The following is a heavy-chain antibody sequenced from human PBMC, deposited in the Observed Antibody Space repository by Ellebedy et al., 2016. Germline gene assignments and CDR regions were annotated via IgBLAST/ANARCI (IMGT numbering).Heavy chain of an antibody. CDR2: IYPGDSDT. CDR3: ARHAIAVAGKFSGMDV. CDR1: GYSFTSYW. D-gene: IGHD6-19*01. J-gene: IGHJ6*02. V-gene: IGHV5-51*01. Sequence: ASVKVSCKGSGYSFTSYWIGWVRQMPGKGLEWMGIIYPGDSDTRYSPSFQGQVTISADKSISTAYLQWSSLKASDTAMYYCARHAIAVAGKFSGMDVWGQGTTVTVSS.